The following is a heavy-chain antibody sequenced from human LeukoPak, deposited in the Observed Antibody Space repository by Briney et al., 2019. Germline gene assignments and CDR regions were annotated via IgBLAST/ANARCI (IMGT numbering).Heavy chain of an antibody. J-gene: IGHJ4*02. Sequence: SETLSLTCAVYGGSFSGHYWTWIRQHPGKGLEWIGEINHSGSSNYNPSLKTRVTMSVDTSKNQFSLKLSSVTAADTAVYYCARARGTEPIDYWGQGTLVTVSS. V-gene: IGHV4-34*01. D-gene: IGHD1/OR15-1a*01. CDR1: GGSFSGHY. CDR2: INHSGSS. CDR3: ARARGTEPIDY.